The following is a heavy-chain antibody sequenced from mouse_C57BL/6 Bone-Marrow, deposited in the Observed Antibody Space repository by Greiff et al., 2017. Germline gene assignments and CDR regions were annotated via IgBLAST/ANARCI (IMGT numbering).Heavy chain of an antibody. V-gene: IGHV1-53*01. Sequence: QVQLQQSGTELVKPGASVKLSCKASGYTFTSYWMHWVKQRPGQGLEWIGNINPSNGGTNYNAKFKSKATLNVDKSSSTAYIQLSSLTSEDSAVYYCARGRLLREYFDYWGQGTTLTVSS. CDR2: INPSNGGT. J-gene: IGHJ2*01. CDR3: ARGRLLREYFDY. CDR1: GYTFTSYW. D-gene: IGHD2-3*01.